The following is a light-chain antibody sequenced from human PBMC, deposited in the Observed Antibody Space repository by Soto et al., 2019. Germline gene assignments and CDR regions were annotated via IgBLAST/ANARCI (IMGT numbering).Light chain of an antibody. Sequence: EIVLTQSPATLSLSPGDSDTLFYRACQSVNSFLAWYQQKPGQAPRLLIYDASNRATGIPARFSGSGSGTDFTLTITSLEPEDFAVYYCQQRSNWPSTFGGGTTVEIK. CDR1: QSVNSF. J-gene: IGKJ4*01. CDR2: DAS. CDR3: QQRSNWPST. V-gene: IGKV3-11*01.